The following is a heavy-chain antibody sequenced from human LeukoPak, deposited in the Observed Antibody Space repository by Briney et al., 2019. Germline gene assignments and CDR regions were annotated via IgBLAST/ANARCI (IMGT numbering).Heavy chain of an antibody. CDR3: ATDSGSWDFDY. Sequence: ASVKVSCKTSGYTFTNLDINWLRQAPGQGLEWMGWMSPNSGDTGYAQKFQGRGSMTRDTSISTAYMELSSLRSEDTAVYYCATDSGSWDFDYWGQGTLVTVSS. CDR1: GYTFTNLD. V-gene: IGHV1-8*01. J-gene: IGHJ4*02. D-gene: IGHD1-26*01. CDR2: MSPNSGDT.